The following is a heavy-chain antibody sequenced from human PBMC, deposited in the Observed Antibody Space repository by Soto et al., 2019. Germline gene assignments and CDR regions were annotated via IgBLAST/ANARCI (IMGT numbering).Heavy chain of an antibody. Sequence: SETLSLTCTVAGGSISSYYWSWIRQPPGKGLEWIGYIYYSGSTNYNPSLKSRVTISVDTSKNQFSLKLSSVTAADTAVYYCARGAIFARSNWFDPRGQGTLVTVPS. CDR3: ARGAIFARSNWFDP. D-gene: IGHD3-3*01. V-gene: IGHV4-59*01. CDR2: IYYSGST. CDR1: GGSISSYY. J-gene: IGHJ5*02.